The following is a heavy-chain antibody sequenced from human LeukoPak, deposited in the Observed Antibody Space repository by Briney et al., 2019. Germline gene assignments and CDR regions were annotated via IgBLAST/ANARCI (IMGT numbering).Heavy chain of an antibody. CDR2: IDDGGNT. CDR1: GGSFSDYF. Sequence: SETLSLMCSVYGGSFSDYFWSRIRQPPGKGLEWIGEIDDGGNTNYNPSLMSRVIVAMEKSKKQFFLVMRSVTAADTAIYYCARFSKMTWGDWGDAFDVWGQGTTVIV. CDR3: ARFSKMTWGDWGDAFDV. D-gene: IGHD2-21*02. V-gene: IGHV4-34*01. J-gene: IGHJ3*01.